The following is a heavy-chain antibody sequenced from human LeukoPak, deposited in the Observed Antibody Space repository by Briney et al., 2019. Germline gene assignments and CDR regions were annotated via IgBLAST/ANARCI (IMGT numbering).Heavy chain of an antibody. CDR2: INHSGST. CDR1: GGSFSGYY. D-gene: IGHD6-19*01. CDR3: ARDPSGSGWND. Sequence: SETLSLTCAVYGGSFSGYYWSWIRQPPGKGLEWIGEINHSGSTNYNPSLKSRVTISVDTSKNQFSLKLSSVTAADTAVYYCARDPSGSGWNDWGQGTLVTVSS. J-gene: IGHJ4*02. V-gene: IGHV4-34*01.